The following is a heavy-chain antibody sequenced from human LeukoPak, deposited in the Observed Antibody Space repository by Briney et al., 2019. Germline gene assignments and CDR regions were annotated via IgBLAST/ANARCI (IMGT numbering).Heavy chain of an antibody. CDR2: IYTSGST. D-gene: IGHD3-22*01. CDR1: GGSISSYY. CDR3: ARDYYDSSGYYALAFDI. V-gene: IGHV4-4*07. J-gene: IGHJ3*02. Sequence: SETLSLTCTVSGGSISSYYWSWIRQPAGKGLEWIGRIYTSGSTNYNPSPKSRVTISVDKSKNQFSLKLSSVTAADTAVYYCARDYYDSSGYYALAFDIWGQGTMVTVSS.